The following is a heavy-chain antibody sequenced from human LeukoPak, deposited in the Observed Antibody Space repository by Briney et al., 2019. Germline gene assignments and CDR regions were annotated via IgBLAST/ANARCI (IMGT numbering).Heavy chain of an antibody. CDR3: ARAGRGSGGFDY. CDR1: GYTFTSYY. Sequence: GASVKVSCKASGYTFTSYYMHWVRQAPGQGPEWMGIINPSGGTTSYAQRFQGRVTMTRDTSTSTVYMELSSLRSDDTALYYCARAGRGSGGFDYWGQGTLVTVSS. J-gene: IGHJ4*02. V-gene: IGHV1-46*01. CDR2: INPSGGTT. D-gene: IGHD3-10*01.